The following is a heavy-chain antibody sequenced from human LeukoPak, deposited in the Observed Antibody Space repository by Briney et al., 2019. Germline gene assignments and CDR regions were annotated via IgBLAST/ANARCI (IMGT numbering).Heavy chain of an antibody. J-gene: IGHJ3*02. CDR3: ARAVEGYGGIPAPGAFDI. CDR1: GFTVSSNY. D-gene: IGHD4-23*01. Sequence: SGGSLRLSCAAFGFTVSSNYMSWVRQAPGKGLEWVSVIYSGGSTYYADSVKGRFTISRDNSKNTLYLQMNSLRAEDTAVYYCARAVEGYGGIPAPGAFDIWGQGTMVTVSS. CDR2: IYSGGST. V-gene: IGHV3-53*01.